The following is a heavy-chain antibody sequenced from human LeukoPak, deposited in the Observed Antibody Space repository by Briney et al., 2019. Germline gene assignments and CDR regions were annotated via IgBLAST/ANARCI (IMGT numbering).Heavy chain of an antibody. V-gene: IGHV4-34*01. CDR3: ARSIVVVVAASKYYYYYGMDV. CDR1: GGSFSGYY. D-gene: IGHD2-15*01. CDR2: INHSGST. J-gene: IGHJ6*02. Sequence: SETLSLTCAVYGGSFSGYYWSWIRQSPGKGLEWIGEINHSGSTNYNPSLKSRVTISVDTSKNQFSLKLSSVTAADTAVYYCARSIVVVVAASKYYYYYGMDVWGQGTTVTVSS.